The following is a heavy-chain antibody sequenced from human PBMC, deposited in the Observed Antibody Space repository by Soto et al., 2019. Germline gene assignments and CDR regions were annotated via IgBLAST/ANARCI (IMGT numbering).Heavy chain of an antibody. CDR2: IIPIFGTA. Sequence: ASVKVSCKASGGTFSSYAISWVRQAPGQGLEWMGGIIPIFGTANYAQKFQGRVTITADESTSTAYMELSSLRSEDTAVYYCASSLVGAHAGLFDYWGQGTLVIVSS. D-gene: IGHD1-26*01. CDR3: ASSLVGAHAGLFDY. V-gene: IGHV1-69*13. CDR1: GGTFSSYA. J-gene: IGHJ4*02.